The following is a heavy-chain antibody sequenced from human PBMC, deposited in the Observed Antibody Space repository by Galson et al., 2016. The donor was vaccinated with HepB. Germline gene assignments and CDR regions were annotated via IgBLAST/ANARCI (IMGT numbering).Heavy chain of an antibody. V-gene: IGHV3-48*03. Sequence: SLRLSCAASGFTFRSYDMNWVRQAPGKGLEWVSYISSSGSTIKDADSVKGRFTISRDNAKNSLYLQMNSLGAEDTAVYYCARDMSSGWYWVYFDYWGQGTLVTVSS. D-gene: IGHD6-19*01. J-gene: IGHJ4*02. CDR1: GFTFRSYD. CDR2: ISSSGSTI. CDR3: ARDMSSGWYWVYFDY.